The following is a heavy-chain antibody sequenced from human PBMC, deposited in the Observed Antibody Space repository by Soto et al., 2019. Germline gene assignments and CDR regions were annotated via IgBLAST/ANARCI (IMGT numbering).Heavy chain of an antibody. CDR1: GGSISSHY. D-gene: IGHD1-7*01. CDR2: IYYSGNT. V-gene: IGHV4-59*11. J-gene: IGHJ4*02. Sequence: SETLSLTCTVSGGSISSHYWSWIRQPPGKGLEWIGYIYYSGNTNYNPSLKSRVTISVDTSKNQFSLKLSSVTAADTAVYYCGRGEVDRYNWNYGIDYWGQGTLVTVSS. CDR3: GRGEVDRYNWNYGIDY.